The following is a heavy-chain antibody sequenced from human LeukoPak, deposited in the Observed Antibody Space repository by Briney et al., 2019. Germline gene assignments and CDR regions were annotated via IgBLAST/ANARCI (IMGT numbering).Heavy chain of an antibody. Sequence: GGSLRLSCAASGFTFSSYSMNWVRQAPGKGLEWVSYISSSSSTIYYADSVKGRFTISRDNAKNSLYLQMNSLRDEDTAVYYCARFPHRWSKRGDWLDPWGQGTLVTVSS. CDR1: GFTFSSYS. CDR3: ARFPHRWSKRGDWLDP. CDR2: ISSSSSTI. D-gene: IGHD6-13*01. V-gene: IGHV3-48*02. J-gene: IGHJ5*02.